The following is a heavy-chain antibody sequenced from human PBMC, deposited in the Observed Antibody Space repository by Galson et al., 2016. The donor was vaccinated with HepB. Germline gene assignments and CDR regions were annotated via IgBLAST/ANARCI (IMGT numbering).Heavy chain of an antibody. J-gene: IGHJ4*02. CDR3: ASGGQPGPDGGY. V-gene: IGHV1-46*03. D-gene: IGHD4-23*01. CDR2: INPSGGST. CDR1: GYTFTSHY. Sequence: SVKVSCKASGYTFTSHYMHWVRQAPGQGLEWMGTINPSGGSTSYAQTFQGRVTITRDTSTSTLYMELSSLSSADTAVYYCASGGQPGPDGGYWGQGTLVTVSS.